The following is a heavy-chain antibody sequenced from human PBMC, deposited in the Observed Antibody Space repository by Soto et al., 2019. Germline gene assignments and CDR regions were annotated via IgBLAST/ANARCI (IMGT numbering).Heavy chain of an antibody. CDR1: GGSISSGDYY. V-gene: IGHV4-30-4*01. CDR3: AREAGYCNNGVCYTPFDP. D-gene: IGHD2-8*01. J-gene: IGHJ5*02. Sequence: SETLSLTCTVSGGSISSGDYYWSWIRQPPGKGLEWIGYIYYSGSTYYNPSLKSRVTISVDTSKNQFSLKLSSVTAADTAVYYCAREAGYCNNGVCYTPFDPWGQGTLVTVSS. CDR2: IYYSGST.